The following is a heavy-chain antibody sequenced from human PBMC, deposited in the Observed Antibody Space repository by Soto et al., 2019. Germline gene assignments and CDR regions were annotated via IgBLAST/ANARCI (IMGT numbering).Heavy chain of an antibody. CDR2: ISAYNGNT. J-gene: IGHJ6*02. CDR3: AREAVTRDDFWSGHGIRDYYYGMDV. D-gene: IGHD3-3*01. CDR1: GYTFTSYG. Sequence: ASVKVSCKASGYTFTSYGISWVRQAPGQGLEWMGWISAYNGNTNYAQKLQGRVTMTTDTSTSTAYMELRSLRSDDTAVYYCAREAVTRDDFWSGHGIRDYYYGMDVWGQGTTVTVSS. V-gene: IGHV1-18*01.